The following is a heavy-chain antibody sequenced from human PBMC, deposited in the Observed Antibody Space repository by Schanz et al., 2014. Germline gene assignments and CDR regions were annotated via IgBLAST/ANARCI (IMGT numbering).Heavy chain of an antibody. V-gene: IGHV3-23*01. Sequence: EGQLLESGGGLIQPGGSLRLSCAASGFTFSSYAMSRVRQAPGKGLEWVSTISASGGSTYYADSVKGRFTISRDNSKNILYLQMNSLRAEDTAVYYCAKARRKSNCSGGRCFHYSYYGMDVWGQGTTVTVSS. CDR2: ISASGGST. D-gene: IGHD2-15*01. J-gene: IGHJ6*02. CDR3: AKARRKSNCSGGRCFHYSYYGMDV. CDR1: GFTFSSYA.